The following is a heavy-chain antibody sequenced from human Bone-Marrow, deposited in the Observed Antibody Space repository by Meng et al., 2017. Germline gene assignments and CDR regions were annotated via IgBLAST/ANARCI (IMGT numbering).Heavy chain of an antibody. J-gene: IGHJ4*02. Sequence: VEAGGGLVKPGGSLRLSCVASGFSFTDAWMSWVRQAPGKGLEWVGRIKSNSDGGTTDYAAPVKGRFTISRDDSKNTLYLQMNSLITEDTAVYFCATGAAAADHWGQGTLVTVSS. CDR1: GFSFTDAW. D-gene: IGHD6-13*01. CDR3: ATGAAAADH. CDR2: IKSNSDGGTT. V-gene: IGHV3-15*01.